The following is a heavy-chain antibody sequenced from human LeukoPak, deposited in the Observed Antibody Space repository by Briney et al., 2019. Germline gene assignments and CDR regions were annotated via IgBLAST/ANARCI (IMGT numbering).Heavy chain of an antibody. Sequence: ASVKVSCKASGYTFTSYGISWVRQAPGQGLEWMGWISAYNGNTNYAQKLQGRVTMTTDTSTSTAYMELRSLRSDDTAVYYCARGAFMYSSISHGDNWFDPWGQGTLVTVSS. D-gene: IGHD6-13*01. CDR2: ISAYNGNT. CDR1: GYTFTSYG. V-gene: IGHV1-18*01. CDR3: ARGAFMYSSISHGDNWFDP. J-gene: IGHJ5*02.